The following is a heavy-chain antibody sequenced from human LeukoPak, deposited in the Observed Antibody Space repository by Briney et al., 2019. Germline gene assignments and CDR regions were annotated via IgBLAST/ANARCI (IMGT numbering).Heavy chain of an antibody. CDR2: INPNSGGT. Sequence: GASVKVSCKASGYTFTGYYMHWVRQAPGQGLEWMGRINPNSGGTNYAQKFQGRVTMTRDTSISTAYMELSRLRSDDTAVYYCARERIAAAGTGFDYWGRGTLVTVSS. D-gene: IGHD6-13*01. CDR3: ARERIAAAGTGFDY. CDR1: GYTFTGYY. J-gene: IGHJ4*02. V-gene: IGHV1-2*06.